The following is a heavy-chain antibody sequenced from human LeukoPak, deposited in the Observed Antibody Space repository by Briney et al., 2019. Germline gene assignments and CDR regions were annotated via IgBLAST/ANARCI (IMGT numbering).Heavy chain of an antibody. Sequence: GASVKVSCKASGYTFTSYGISWVRQAPGQGLEWMGWISAYNGNTNYAQKLQGRVTMTTDTSMSTAYMELRSLRFDDTAVYYCARVPYSTTNRGMDVWGQGTTVTVSS. D-gene: IGHD4-11*01. V-gene: IGHV1-18*01. CDR1: GYTFTSYG. CDR3: ARVPYSTTNRGMDV. CDR2: ISAYNGNT. J-gene: IGHJ6*02.